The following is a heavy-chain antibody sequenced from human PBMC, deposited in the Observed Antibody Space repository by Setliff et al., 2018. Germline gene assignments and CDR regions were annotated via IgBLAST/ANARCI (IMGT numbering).Heavy chain of an antibody. V-gene: IGHV4-39*07. CDR3: AREARYSSAWYSYYYGMDV. D-gene: IGHD6-19*01. Sequence: SETLSLTCTVSGGSISSSIYYWGRIRQPPGKGLEWIGSIYYSGSTYYNPSLKSRVTISVDTSKNQFSLKLSSVTAADTAVYFCAREARYSSAWYSYYYGMDVWGQGTTVTV. J-gene: IGHJ6*02. CDR1: GGSISSSIYY. CDR2: IYYSGST.